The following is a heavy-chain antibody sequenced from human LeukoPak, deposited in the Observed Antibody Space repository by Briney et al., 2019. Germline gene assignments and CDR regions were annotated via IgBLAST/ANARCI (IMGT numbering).Heavy chain of an antibody. Sequence: GESLQISCQGSGYSFTSYWIGWVRQMPGNGLEWMGIIYPGDSDTRYSPSFQGQVTISADKSISTAYLQWSSLKASDTAMYYCATSTVTTVSGYYYGMDVWGQGTTVTVAS. D-gene: IGHD4-17*01. CDR3: ATSTVTTVSGYYYGMDV. V-gene: IGHV5-51*01. J-gene: IGHJ6*02. CDR1: GYSFTSYW. CDR2: IYPGDSDT.